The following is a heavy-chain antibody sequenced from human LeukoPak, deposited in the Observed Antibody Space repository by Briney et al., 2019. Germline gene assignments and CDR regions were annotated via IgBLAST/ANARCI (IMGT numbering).Heavy chain of an antibody. CDR1: GYTFTSYA. D-gene: IGHD6-19*01. CDR3: ARSGYSSGWSFDY. J-gene: IGHJ4*02. Sequence: ASVKVSCKAPGYTFTSYAMHWVRQAPGQRLEWMGCINAGNGNTKYSQKFQGRVTITRDTSASTAYMELSSLRSEDTAVYYCARSGYSSGWSFDYWGQGTLVTVSS. CDR2: INAGNGNT. V-gene: IGHV1-3*01.